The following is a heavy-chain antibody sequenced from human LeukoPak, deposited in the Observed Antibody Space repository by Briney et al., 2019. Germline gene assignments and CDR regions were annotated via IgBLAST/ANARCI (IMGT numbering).Heavy chain of an antibody. CDR3: ARGIDDGDNWFDP. CDR1: GFIFSTYW. Sequence: GGSLRLSCAASGFIFSTYWMHWVRQAPGKGLVWVSRINSDGSSTSYADSVKGRFTISRDNAKNSLYLQMNSLRAEDTALYYCARGIDDGDNWFDPWGQGTLVTVSS. D-gene: IGHD1-1*01. V-gene: IGHV3-74*01. CDR2: INSDGSST. J-gene: IGHJ5*02.